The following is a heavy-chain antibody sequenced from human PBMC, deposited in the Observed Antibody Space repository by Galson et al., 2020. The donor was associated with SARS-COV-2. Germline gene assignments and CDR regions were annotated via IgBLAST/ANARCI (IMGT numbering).Heavy chain of an antibody. V-gene: IGHV3-23*01. CDR1: GFTFSSYA. Sequence: ETLSLTCAASGFTFSSYAMSWVRQAPGKGLEWVSAISGSGGSTYYADSVKGRFTISRDNSKNTLYLQMNSLRAEDTAVYYCAKGGDCGGDCYYVGYWGQGTLVTVSS. CDR3: AKGGDCGGDCYYVGY. D-gene: IGHD2-21*02. CDR2: ISGSGGST. J-gene: IGHJ4*02.